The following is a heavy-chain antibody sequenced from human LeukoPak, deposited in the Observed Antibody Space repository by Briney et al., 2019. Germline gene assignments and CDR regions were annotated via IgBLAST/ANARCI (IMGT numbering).Heavy chain of an antibody. Sequence: ASVKVSCKASGYTFTTYGLSWVRQAPGQGLEWMGGIIPIFGTANYAQKFQGRVTITADKSTSTAYMGLSSLRSEDTAVYYCARDTGYGSGSANFDYWGQGTLVTVSS. CDR1: GYTFTTYG. V-gene: IGHV1-69*06. CDR2: IIPIFGTA. CDR3: ARDTGYGSGSANFDY. J-gene: IGHJ4*02. D-gene: IGHD3-10*01.